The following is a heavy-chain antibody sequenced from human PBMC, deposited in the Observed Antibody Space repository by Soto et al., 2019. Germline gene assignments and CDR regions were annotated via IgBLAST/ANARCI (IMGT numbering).Heavy chain of an antibody. V-gene: IGHV4-31*02. CDR3: AQALVFTGGDGFDI. CDR2: IYYSGNT. D-gene: IGHD1-1*01. Sequence: QVRLQEWGPGLVKPSQTLSLKCSVSGGSITTGGRYWSWIRQLPGKGLEWIGDIYYSGNTYYNASLKSQVTISVAAAKNQFSLKLSSVTAADTAVYYCAQALVFTGGDGFDIWGQGRLVTVSS. CDR1: GGSITTGGRY. J-gene: IGHJ3*02.